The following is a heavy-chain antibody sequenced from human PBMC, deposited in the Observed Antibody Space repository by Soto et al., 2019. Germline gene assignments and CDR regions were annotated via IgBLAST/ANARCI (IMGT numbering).Heavy chain of an antibody. J-gene: IGHJ4*02. Sequence: QLQLQESGPGLVKPSETLSLTCSVSGGSISSRTFWWAWIRQPPGKGLEGIGDMYYSGSSYSSPSLKSRVTLPVDTSKNQLSLKLNSVTAADTAVYYCARHPRDDYNYGGSGIFDSWGQGTLVTVSS. CDR2: MYYSGSS. CDR3: ARHPRDDYNYGGSGIFDS. CDR1: GGSISSRTFW. D-gene: IGHD4-4*01. V-gene: IGHV4-39*01.